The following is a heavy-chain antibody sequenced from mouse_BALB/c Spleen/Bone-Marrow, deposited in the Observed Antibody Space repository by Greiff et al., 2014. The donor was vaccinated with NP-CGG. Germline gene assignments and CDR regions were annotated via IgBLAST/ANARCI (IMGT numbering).Heavy chain of an antibody. CDR2: ISSGSSTI. Sequence: VHLVESGGGLVQPGGSRKLSCAASGFTFSSFGMHWVRQAPEKGLEWVAYISSGSSTIYYADTMKGRFTISRDNPKSTLFLQMTSLRSEDTAMYYCTRSGTLGAMDYWGQGTSVTVSS. J-gene: IGHJ4*01. CDR3: TRSGTLGAMDY. CDR1: GFTFSSFG. D-gene: IGHD3-3*01. V-gene: IGHV5-17*02.